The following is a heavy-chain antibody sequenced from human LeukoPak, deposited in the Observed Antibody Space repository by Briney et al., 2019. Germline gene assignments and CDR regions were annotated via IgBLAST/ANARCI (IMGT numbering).Heavy chain of an antibody. CDR3: ARGGLPAGFDS. D-gene: IGHD2-2*01. Sequence: PGGSLRLSCAASGFTVSRSGVTWVRQAPGKGLQWLANIKQDGTEIYSVDSVKGRFTISRDNAKNSLYLQINSLRAEDTAVYYCARGGLPAGFDSWGQGTLVTVSS. CDR2: IKQDGTEI. CDR1: GFTVSRSG. V-gene: IGHV3-7*01. J-gene: IGHJ4*02.